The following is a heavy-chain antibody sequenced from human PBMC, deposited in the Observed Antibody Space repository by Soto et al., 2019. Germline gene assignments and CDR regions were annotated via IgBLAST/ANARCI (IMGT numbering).Heavy chain of an antibody. CDR3: ARHYDFWSGYYYYYGMDV. D-gene: IGHD3-3*01. CDR1: GYTFTSYD. Sequence: GASVKVSCKASGYTFTSYDINWVRQATGQGLEWMGWMNPNSGNTGYAQKFQGRVTMTRNTSISTAYMELSSLRSEDTAVYYCARHYDFWSGYYYYYGMDVWGQGTTVTVSS. V-gene: IGHV1-8*01. CDR2: MNPNSGNT. J-gene: IGHJ6*02.